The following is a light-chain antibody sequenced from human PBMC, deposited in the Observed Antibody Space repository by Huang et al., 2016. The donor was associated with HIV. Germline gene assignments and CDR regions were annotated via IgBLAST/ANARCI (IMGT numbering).Light chain of an antibody. V-gene: IGKV1-27*01. J-gene: IGKJ2*01. CDR2: AAS. CDR1: PSIGKF. CDR3: QRYNNAPYT. Sequence: DIQMTQSTSSLSTSVGDTVTITCRASPSIGKFLAWYQQKPGKVPKLRIYAASTLHSGGPARFAGSGSGTDFTLTISSLQPEDVATYYCQRYNNAPYTFGQGTKLDIK.